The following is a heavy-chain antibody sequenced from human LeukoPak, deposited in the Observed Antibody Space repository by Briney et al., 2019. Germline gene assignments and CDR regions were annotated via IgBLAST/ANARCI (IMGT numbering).Heavy chain of an antibody. CDR1: GFTFSSYA. Sequence: PGGSLRLFCAASGFTFSSYAMSWVRQAPGKGLEWVSAISGSGGSTYYADSVKGRFTISRDNYKNTLYLQMNSLRAEDTAIYYCAKDPVWGRYRYTGGYFDYWGQGTLVTVSS. CDR3: AKDPVWGRYRYTGGYFDY. D-gene: IGHD3-16*02. V-gene: IGHV3-23*01. J-gene: IGHJ4*02. CDR2: ISGSGGST.